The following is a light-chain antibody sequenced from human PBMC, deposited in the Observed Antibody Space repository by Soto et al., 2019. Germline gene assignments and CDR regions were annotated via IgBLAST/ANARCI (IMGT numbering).Light chain of an antibody. V-gene: IGKV1-17*03. CDR3: LQHNSYPLT. CDR1: HNINYY. Sequence: IQMTQSPSAMSASVGDRVTISCRASHNINYYLAWFQQKPGKVPKRLIYSASSLQSGVPSRFSGSGSGTEFTLTITGLQPEDTAIYYCLQHNSYPLTFGGGTKVEIK. CDR2: SAS. J-gene: IGKJ4*01.